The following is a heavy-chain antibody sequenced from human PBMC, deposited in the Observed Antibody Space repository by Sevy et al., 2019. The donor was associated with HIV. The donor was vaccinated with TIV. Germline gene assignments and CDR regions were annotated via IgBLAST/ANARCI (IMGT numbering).Heavy chain of an antibody. J-gene: IGHJ1*01. V-gene: IGHV4-39*01. CDR2: IYHSGST. CDR3: ARKGEQQLVRLYFQH. CDR1: GGAISSSSYY. Sequence: SETLSLTCTVSGGAISSSSYYWGWIRQPPGKGLEWIGSIYHSGSTSYNPSLKSRVTISVDTSKNQFSLKLSSVTAADTAVYYCARKGEQQLVRLYFQHWGQGTLVTVSS. D-gene: IGHD6-13*01.